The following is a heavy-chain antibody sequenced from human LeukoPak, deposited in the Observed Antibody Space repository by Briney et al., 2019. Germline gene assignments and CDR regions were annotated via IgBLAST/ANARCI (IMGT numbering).Heavy chain of an antibody. CDR3: TRTPSPRTTGFDY. J-gene: IGHJ4*02. CDR1: GGSISNYY. CDR2: IYYSGST. Sequence: PSETLSLTCTVSGGSISNYYWSWIRQPSGKGLEWIGYIYYSGSTNYNPSLKSRVTMSVDTSKNQFSLKLSSVTAADTAVYYCTRTPSPRTTGFDYWGQGTLVTVSS. D-gene: IGHD1-1*01. V-gene: IGHV4-59*01.